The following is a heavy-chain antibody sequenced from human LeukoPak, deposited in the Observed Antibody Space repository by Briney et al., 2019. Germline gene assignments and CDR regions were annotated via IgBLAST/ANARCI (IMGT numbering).Heavy chain of an antibody. D-gene: IGHD5-18*01. CDR1: GFTFSYHW. CDR3: AKVWRYSYGYLDY. Sequence: GGSLRLSCGASGFTFSYHWMHWVRQVPGKGLVWVSRIDGGGSSTSYADSVKGRFTISRDNSKNTLYLQMNSLRAEDTAVYYCAKVWRYSYGYLDYWGQGTLVTVSS. J-gene: IGHJ4*02. V-gene: IGHV3-74*01. CDR2: IDGGGSST.